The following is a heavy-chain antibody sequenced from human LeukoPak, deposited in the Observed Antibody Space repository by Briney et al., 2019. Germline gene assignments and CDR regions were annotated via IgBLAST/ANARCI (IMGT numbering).Heavy chain of an antibody. J-gene: IGHJ4*02. CDR1: GFTFSSYG. D-gene: IGHD4-17*01. CDR3: ARDQGPDGVYYFDY. CDR2: IWYDGSNK. V-gene: IGHV3-33*01. Sequence: PGGSLRLSCAASGFTFSSYGMHWVRQAPGKGLEWVAVIWYDGSNKYYADSVKGRFTISRDNSKNTPYLQMNSLRAEDTAVYYCARDQGPDGVYYFDYWGQGTLVTVSS.